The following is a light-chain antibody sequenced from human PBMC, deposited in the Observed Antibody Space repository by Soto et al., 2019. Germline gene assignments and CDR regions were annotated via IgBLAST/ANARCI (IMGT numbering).Light chain of an antibody. CDR1: QDINND. J-gene: IGKJ4*01. CDR2: RAS. V-gene: IGKV1-13*02. Sequence: AIQLTQSPSSLSAYVGDRVTISCRASQDINNDLVWYQQKPGNPPDLLVYRASSLQWGVLSRFSGSGSGTDFTLTISSLQPEDFAIYYCQQSKIYPFTFGGGTKLE. CDR3: QQSKIYPFT.